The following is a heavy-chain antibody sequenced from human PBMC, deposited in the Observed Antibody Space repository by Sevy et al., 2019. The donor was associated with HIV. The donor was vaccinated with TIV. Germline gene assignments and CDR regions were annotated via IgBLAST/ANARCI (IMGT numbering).Heavy chain of an antibody. V-gene: IGHV1-2*02. CDR3: AREEIGYGMDV. CDR2: INPKRGGA. Sequence: ASVKVSCKATEYTFIDYYIHWVRQAPGQGLEWMGWINPKRGGANYAQSFQGRVTMTRDTSLNTIYMQLTSLRGDDTAAYSCAREEIGYGMDVWGQGTAVTVSS. CDR1: EYTFIDYY. J-gene: IGHJ6*02.